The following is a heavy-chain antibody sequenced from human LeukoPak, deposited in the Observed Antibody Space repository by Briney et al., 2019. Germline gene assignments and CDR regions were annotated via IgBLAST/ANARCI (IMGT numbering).Heavy chain of an antibody. CDR3: ARDLSDSGYDEGYYFDY. CDR2: ISSSSSYI. D-gene: IGHD5-12*01. J-gene: IGHJ4*02. CDR1: GFTFSSYS. V-gene: IGHV3-21*01. Sequence: GGSLRLSCAASGFTFSSYSMSWVRQAPGKGLEWVSSISSSSSYIYYADSVKGRFTISRDNAKNSLYLQMNSLRAEDTAVYYCARDLSDSGYDEGYYFDYWGQGTLATVSS.